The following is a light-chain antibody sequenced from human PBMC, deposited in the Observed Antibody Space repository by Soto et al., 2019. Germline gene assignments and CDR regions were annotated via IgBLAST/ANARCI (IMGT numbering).Light chain of an antibody. J-gene: IGLJ1*01. V-gene: IGLV2-14*03. CDR3: SAYTVSRTYV. Sequence: QSVLTQPRSVSGSPGQSVTISCTGTNSDVGAYNFVSWHQQHPGKAPKLMIYNVYDRPSGISYRFSGSKSGNTASLAISGLQGEDEADYYCSAYTVSRTYVFGTGTKVTVL. CDR1: NSDVGAYNF. CDR2: NVY.